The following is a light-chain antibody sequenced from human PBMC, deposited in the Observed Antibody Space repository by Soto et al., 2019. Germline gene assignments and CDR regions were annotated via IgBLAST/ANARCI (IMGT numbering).Light chain of an antibody. CDR3: GTWDSSLSAKGV. CDR1: SSNIGSNY. V-gene: IGLV1-51*02. Sequence: QSVLTQPPSVSAAPGQKVTISCSGSSSNIGSNYVSWYQQLPGTAPKLLIYENNKRPSGIPDRFSGSKSGTSATLGITGLQTGDEADYYCGTWDSSLSAKGVFGGGTKLTVL. J-gene: IGLJ2*01. CDR2: ENN.